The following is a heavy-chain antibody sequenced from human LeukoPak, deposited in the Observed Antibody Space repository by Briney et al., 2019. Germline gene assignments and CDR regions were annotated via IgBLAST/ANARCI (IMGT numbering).Heavy chain of an antibody. J-gene: IGHJ4*02. CDR3: ARGPTGVGSSGYIEY. CDR1: GGTFSSYA. CDR2: IIPIFGTA. Sequence: ASVKVSCKASGGTFSSYAISWVRQAPGQGLEWMGGIIPIFGTANYAQKFQGRVTITADKSTSTAYMELSSLRSEDTAVYYCARGPTGVGSSGYIEYWGQGTLVTVSS. V-gene: IGHV1-69*06. D-gene: IGHD3-22*01.